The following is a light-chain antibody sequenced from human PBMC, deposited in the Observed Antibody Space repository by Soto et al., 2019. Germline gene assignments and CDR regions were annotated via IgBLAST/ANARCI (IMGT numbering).Light chain of an antibody. Sequence: DIQMTQSPSTLSASVGDRVTITCRASQSISAWLAWYQQKPGKAPKLLIYKASTLETGVPSRFSGSGSGTEFTLTISTLQPDDFATYYCHQYNTYLWTFGQGTKWIS. V-gene: IGKV1-5*03. J-gene: IGKJ1*01. CDR2: KAS. CDR1: QSISAW. CDR3: HQYNTYLWT.